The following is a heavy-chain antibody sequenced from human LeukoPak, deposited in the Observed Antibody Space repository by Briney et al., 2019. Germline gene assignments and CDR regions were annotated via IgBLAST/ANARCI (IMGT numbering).Heavy chain of an antibody. CDR2: IHTSGTT. Sequence: PSETLSLTCTVSGDSMTSYYWSFSRQPAGKGLEWIGRIHTSGTTYYNPSLKSRLMMSVDTSKNQFSLRLTSVTAADTAVYYCARDKGAFDIWGQGTMVTVSS. V-gene: IGHV4-4*07. CDR1: GDSMTSYY. J-gene: IGHJ3*02. CDR3: ARDKGAFDI.